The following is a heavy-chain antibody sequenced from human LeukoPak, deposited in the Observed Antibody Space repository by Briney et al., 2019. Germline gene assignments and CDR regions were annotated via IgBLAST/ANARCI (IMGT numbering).Heavy chain of an antibody. CDR3: ARYDNWNYDCDY. CDR1: GYTFTDYY. CDR2: INPNSGGT. V-gene: IGHV1-2*02. J-gene: IGHJ4*02. D-gene: IGHD1-7*01. Sequence: EASVKVSCKASGYTFTDYYIHWVRQAPGQGLEWMGWINPNSGGTNYAQKFQGRVTMTRDTSISTAYMELSRLRSDDTAVYYCARYDNWNYDCDYWGQGTLVTVSS.